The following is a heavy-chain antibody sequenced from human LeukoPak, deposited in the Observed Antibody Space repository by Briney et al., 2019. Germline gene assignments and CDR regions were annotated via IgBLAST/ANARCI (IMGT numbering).Heavy chain of an antibody. V-gene: IGHV3-30-3*01. J-gene: IGHJ4*02. CDR2: ISYDGSIK. CDR3: AKDRQGGSYYYFDY. Sequence: GRSLRLSCAASGFTFSSYAMHWVRQAPGKGLEWVAVISYDGSIKYYADSVKGRFTISRDNSKNTLYLQMNSLRAEDTAVYYCAKDRQGGSYYYFDYWGQGTLVTVSS. D-gene: IGHD1-26*01. CDR1: GFTFSSYA.